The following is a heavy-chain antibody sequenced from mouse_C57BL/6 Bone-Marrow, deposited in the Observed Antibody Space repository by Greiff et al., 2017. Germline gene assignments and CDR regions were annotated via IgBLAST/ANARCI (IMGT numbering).Heavy chain of an antibody. Sequence: DVMLVESGGGLAQPGGSLSLSCAASGFTFTDYYMSWVRQPPGKALEWLGFIRNKANGYTTKYSASVKGRFTISRYKSQSILYLQMNALIAESSATYYCARSRDGYSCAMDFWGQGTSVTVSS. CDR1: GFTFTDYY. D-gene: IGHD2-3*01. V-gene: IGHV7-3*01. CDR3: ARSRDGYSCAMDF. CDR2: IRNKANGYTT. J-gene: IGHJ4*01.